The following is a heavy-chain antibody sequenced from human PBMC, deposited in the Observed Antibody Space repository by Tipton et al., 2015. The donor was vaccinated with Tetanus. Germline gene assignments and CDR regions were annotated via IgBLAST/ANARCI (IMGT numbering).Heavy chain of an antibody. CDR3: ARANNDFPKKGPFGY. V-gene: IGHV4-61*08. J-gene: IGHJ4*02. CDR1: GGSVRSGDYD. Sequence: TLSLTCTVSGGSVRSGDYDWNWIRQPPGKGLEWIGYVHYSGRTNKSPSLKSRVTLSIDRSKNQFSLSLTSVTAADTAVYYCARANNDFPKKGPFGYWGQGARVIVPS. CDR2: VHYSGRT. D-gene: IGHD3-3*01.